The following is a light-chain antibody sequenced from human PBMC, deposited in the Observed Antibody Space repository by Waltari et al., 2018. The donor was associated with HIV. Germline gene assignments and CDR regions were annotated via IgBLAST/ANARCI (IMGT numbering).Light chain of an antibody. J-gene: IGKJ1*01. V-gene: IGKV3-15*01. CDR2: GAS. CDR3: QQYSNWPRT. CDR1: QSISSN. Sequence: DIMMTQSPATLSVSPGERATLSCRASQSISSNVAWYQQRRGQAPRLLIYGASTRASGIPARFSGSLSGPEFSLTISSLQSEDFAIYYCQQYSNWPRTFGQGTKVEI.